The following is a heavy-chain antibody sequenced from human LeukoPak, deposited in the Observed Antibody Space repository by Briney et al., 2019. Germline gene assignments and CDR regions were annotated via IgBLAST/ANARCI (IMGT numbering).Heavy chain of an antibody. CDR1: GFRFSNFA. CDR2: IIGSSGDT. Sequence: GGSLRLSCAASGFRFSNFAMSWVRQAPGKGLEWVSLIIGSSGDTLYADSVKGRFTISRDISRNRLYLQMNSLRAEDTALYYCAKGAYDYIEMGYFDDWGQGTLVTVSS. J-gene: IGHJ4*02. D-gene: IGHD5-12*01. V-gene: IGHV3-23*01. CDR3: AKGAYDYIEMGYFDD.